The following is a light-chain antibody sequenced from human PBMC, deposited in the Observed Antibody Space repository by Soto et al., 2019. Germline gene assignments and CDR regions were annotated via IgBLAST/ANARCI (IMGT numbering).Light chain of an antibody. CDR1: SSNIGAGYV. Sequence: QSVLTQPPSVSGAPGQRVTISCTGSSSNIGAGYVVHWYQQLPGTAPKLLIYGNSNRPSGVPDRFSGSKSGTSASLAITGLQAEDEADYYCQSYDSSLSALFGTGTKVTVL. J-gene: IGLJ1*01. CDR2: GNS. CDR3: QSYDSSLSAL. V-gene: IGLV1-40*01.